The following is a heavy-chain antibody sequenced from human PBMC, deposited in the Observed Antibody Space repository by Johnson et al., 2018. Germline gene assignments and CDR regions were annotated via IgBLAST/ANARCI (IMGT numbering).Heavy chain of an antibody. V-gene: IGHV3-30*03. CDR3: GRGGGVLYYYIDV. J-gene: IGHJ6*03. CDR2: ISYDGSTK. CDR1: GFTFNHYG. Sequence: QVQLVESGGGVVQPGRSLRLSCVASGFTFNHYGMHWVRQAPGKGLEWVTVISYDGSTKHYAASVKGRFSISRDNSKNTVYLQRTSLRPEDTAVYYCGRGGGVLYYYIDVWGKGATVTVSS. D-gene: IGHD1-26*01.